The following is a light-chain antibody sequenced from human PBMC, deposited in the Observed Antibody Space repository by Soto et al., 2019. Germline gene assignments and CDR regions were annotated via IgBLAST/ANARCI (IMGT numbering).Light chain of an antibody. V-gene: IGLV2-8*01. CDR3: SSYAGSSNV. CDR1: SSDVGGYNY. Sequence: ALTQPPSASGSPGQSVAISCTGTSSDVGGYNYVSWYQQHPGKAPKLMIYEVNKRPSGVPDRFSGSKSGNTASLTVSGLQAEDEPDYYCSSYAGSSNVFGTGTKVTVL. CDR2: EVN. J-gene: IGLJ1*01.